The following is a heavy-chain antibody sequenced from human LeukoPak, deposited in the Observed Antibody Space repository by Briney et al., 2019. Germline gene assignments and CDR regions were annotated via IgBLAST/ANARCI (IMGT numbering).Heavy chain of an antibody. V-gene: IGHV4-38-2*02. CDR3: ARDTGQYAPGTPGFTRFDP. Sequence: SETLSLTCTASGYSISSGYYWGWIRQPSGKGLEWTGSIDHSGSTYYNPSLKSRITISVDTSRNQFSLRLSSVTAADTAVYYCARDTGQYAPGTPGFTRFDPWGQGALVTVSS. CDR1: GYSISSGYY. J-gene: IGHJ5*02. CDR2: IDHSGST. D-gene: IGHD3-10*01.